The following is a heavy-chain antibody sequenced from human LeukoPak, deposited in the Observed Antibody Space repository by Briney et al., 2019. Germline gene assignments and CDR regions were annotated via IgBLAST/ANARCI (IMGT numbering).Heavy chain of an antibody. Sequence: SVKVSCKASGGTFNKYAINWVRQAPGQGLEWMGGIIPIFGTRNYAQKFQGRVTITADESTSTAYMELRSLRSDDTAVYYCARGELLFDYWGQGTLVTVSS. CDR1: GGTFNKYA. V-gene: IGHV1-69*13. J-gene: IGHJ4*02. CDR2: IIPIFGTR. CDR3: ARGELLFDY. D-gene: IGHD3-10*01.